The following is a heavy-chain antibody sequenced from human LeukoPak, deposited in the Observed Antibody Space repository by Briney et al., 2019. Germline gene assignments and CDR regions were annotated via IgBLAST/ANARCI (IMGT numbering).Heavy chain of an antibody. V-gene: IGHV3-23*01. CDR2: ISGSGGST. Sequence: GGSLRLSCAASGFTFSSYAMSWVRQAPGKGLEWVSEISGSGGSTYYADSVKGRFTISRDNSKNTLYLQMNSLRVEDTAVYYCAKDADPRPFYFDYWGQGTLVTVSS. J-gene: IGHJ4*02. CDR3: AKDADPRPFYFDY. CDR1: GFTFSSYA.